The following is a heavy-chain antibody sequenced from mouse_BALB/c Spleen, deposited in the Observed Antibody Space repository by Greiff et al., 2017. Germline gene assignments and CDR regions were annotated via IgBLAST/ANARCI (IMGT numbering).Heavy chain of an antibody. CDR3: TRSDAMDY. J-gene: IGHJ4*01. Sequence: VQLQQPGAELVKPGASVKLSCKASGYTFTSYYMYWVKQRPGQGLEWIGGINPSNGGTNFNEKFKSKTTLTVDKSSSTAYMQLSSLTSEDSAVYYCTRSDAMDYWGQGTSVTVSS. V-gene: IGHV1S81*02. CDR1: GYTFTSYY. CDR2: INPSNGGT.